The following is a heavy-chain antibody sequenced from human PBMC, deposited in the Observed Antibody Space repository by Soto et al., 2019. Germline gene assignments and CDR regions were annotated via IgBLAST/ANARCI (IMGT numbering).Heavy chain of an antibody. D-gene: IGHD3-3*01. CDR1: GFTISSYG. V-gene: IGHV3-30*18. J-gene: IGHJ4*02. CDR3: AKDLEIFGVVTLFDY. CDR2: ISYDGSNK. Sequence: GGSLRLSCAASGFTISSYGMHWVRQAPGKGLEWVAVISYDGSNKYYADSVKGRFTISRDNSKNTLYLQMNSLRAEDTAVYYCAKDLEIFGVVTLFDYWGQGTLVTVSS.